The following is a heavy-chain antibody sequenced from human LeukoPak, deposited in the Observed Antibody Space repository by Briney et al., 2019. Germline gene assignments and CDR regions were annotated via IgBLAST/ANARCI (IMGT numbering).Heavy chain of an antibody. V-gene: IGHV4-59*02. D-gene: IGHD2-15*01. J-gene: IGHJ4*02. CDR2: IYYSGST. CDR1: DGSVSSYY. CDR3: ARWPYCSGANCSRDY. Sequence: SETLSLTCTIADGSVSSYYLSWIRQPPGKGLEWVGYIYYSGSTYYNPSLKSRVTISVDTSKNQFSLKLTSVTAADTAVYYCARWPYCSGANCSRDYWGQGTLVTVSS.